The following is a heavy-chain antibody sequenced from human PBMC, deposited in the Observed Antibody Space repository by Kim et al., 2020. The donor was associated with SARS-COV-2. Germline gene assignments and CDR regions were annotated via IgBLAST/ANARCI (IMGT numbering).Heavy chain of an antibody. CDR1: GGSFSGYY. V-gene: IGHV4-34*01. Sequence: SETLSLTCAVYGGSFSGYYWSWIRQPPGKGLEWIGEINHSGSTNYNPSLKSRVTISVDTSKNQFSLKLSSVTAADTAVYYCARGRIGYCSSTSCHYYYYGMDVWGQGTTVTVSS. D-gene: IGHD2-2*01. J-gene: IGHJ6*02. CDR2: INHSGST. CDR3: ARGRIGYCSSTSCHYYYYGMDV.